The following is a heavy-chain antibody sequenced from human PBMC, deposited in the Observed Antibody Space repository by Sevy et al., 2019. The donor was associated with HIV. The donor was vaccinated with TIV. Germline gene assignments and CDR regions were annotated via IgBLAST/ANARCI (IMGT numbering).Heavy chain of an antibody. V-gene: IGHV3-30*02. D-gene: IGHD2-21*01. Sequence: GSLRLSCAASGFSYSSYGMHWVRQAPGKGLEWVAYIQYDGSNKDYADSVKDRFTISRDNSKNTLDLQMNSLRVDDTAVYYCVKEGGGEGGDHWGQGTLVTVSS. CDR1: GFSYSSYG. J-gene: IGHJ4*02. CDR2: IQYDGSNK. CDR3: VKEGGGEGGDH.